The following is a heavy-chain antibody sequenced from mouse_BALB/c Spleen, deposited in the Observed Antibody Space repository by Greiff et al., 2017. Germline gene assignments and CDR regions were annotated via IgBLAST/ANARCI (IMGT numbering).Heavy chain of an antibody. V-gene: IGHV2-2*02. CDR1: GFSLTGYG. J-gene: IGHJ4*01. CDR2: IWSGGST. CDR3: ARRAGAMDY. Sequence: VQLLQSGPGLVAPSQSLSITCTVSGFSLTGYGVNWVRQPPGKGLEWLGMIWSGGSTNYNAAFISRLSISKDNSKSQVFFKMNSLQANDTAIYYCARRAGAMDYWGQGTSVTVSS.